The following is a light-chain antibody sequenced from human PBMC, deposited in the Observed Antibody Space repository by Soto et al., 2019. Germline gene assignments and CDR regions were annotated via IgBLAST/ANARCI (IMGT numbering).Light chain of an antibody. CDR2: ASS. J-gene: IGKJ4*01. CDR3: QQANSFPLT. Sequence: DIHLNQSPSSVSASVGDGVTMTRRASQGISSWLAWYQQKPGKANKLLIYASSSLQSGVPSRFSGSGSGTDFTLTISSLQPEDFAIYYCQQANSFPLTFGGGTKVDI. V-gene: IGKV1-12*01. CDR1: QGISSW.